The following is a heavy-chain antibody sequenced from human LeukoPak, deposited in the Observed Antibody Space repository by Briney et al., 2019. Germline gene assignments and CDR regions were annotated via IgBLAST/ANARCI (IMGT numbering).Heavy chain of an antibody. CDR2: ISIISGTI. V-gene: IGHV3-48*01. CDR3: ARTYERDLDS. CDR1: GFTFSSYH. D-gene: IGHD5-12*01. J-gene: IGHJ4*02. Sequence: GGSLRLSCAASGFTFSSYHMNWVRQAPGKGLEWVSYISIISGTIYYADSVKGRFTISRDDAKNSVYLQMNSLRAEDTAVYYCARTYERDLDSWGQGTLVTVSS.